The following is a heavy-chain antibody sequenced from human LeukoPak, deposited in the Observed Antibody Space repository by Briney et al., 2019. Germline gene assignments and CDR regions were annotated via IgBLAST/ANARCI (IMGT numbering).Heavy chain of an antibody. J-gene: IGHJ4*02. CDR3: ARDGAILDSSGYYFLW. CDR2: IIPIFGTA. D-gene: IGHD3-22*01. V-gene: IGHV1-69*01. CDR1: GGTFSRSG. Sequence: SVKVSCKASGGTFSRSGISLVRQAPGQGLEWMGGIIPIFGTANYAQKFQGRVRITADESTSTAYLELTSLRSEDTAIYYCARDGAILDSSGYYFLWWGQGTLVTVSS.